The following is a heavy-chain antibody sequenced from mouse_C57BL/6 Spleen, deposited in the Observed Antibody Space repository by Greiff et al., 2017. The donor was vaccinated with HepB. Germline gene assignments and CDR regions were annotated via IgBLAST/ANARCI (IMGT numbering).Heavy chain of an antibody. Sequence: EVQLMESGGDLVKPGGSLKLSCAASGFTFSSYGMSWVRQTPDKRLEWVATISRGGGYTYYPDSVKGRSTISRDTATNTPYLQISSLKSEDTAMYYCARQAMTPVGATPIADWGQGTLVTVSA. CDR1: GFTFSSYG. J-gene: IGHJ3*01. CDR3: ARQAMTPVGATPIAD. D-gene: IGHD1-1*01. CDR2: ISRGGGYT. V-gene: IGHV5-6*01.